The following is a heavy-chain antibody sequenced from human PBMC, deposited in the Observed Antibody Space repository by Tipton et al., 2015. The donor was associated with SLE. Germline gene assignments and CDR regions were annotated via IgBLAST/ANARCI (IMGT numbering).Heavy chain of an antibody. CDR2: ISAYSGDT. D-gene: IGHD3-3*01. J-gene: IGHJ4*02. CDR1: GYTFAEYG. Sequence: QSGAEVKKPGASVIVSCKASGYTFAEYGFDWVRQAPGQGLEWMGWISAYSGDTNFAQNLQGRVTMTTDTSTSTAYMELRSLRSDDTAVYYCARVDGYYTSPVYWGQGTLVTVSS. CDR3: ARVDGYYTSPVY. V-gene: IGHV1-18*01.